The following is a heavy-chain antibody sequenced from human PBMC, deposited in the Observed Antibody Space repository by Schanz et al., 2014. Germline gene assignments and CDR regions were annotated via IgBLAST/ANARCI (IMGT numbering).Heavy chain of an antibody. Sequence: VQLVESGGDVVQPGGSLRLSCSVSGLTFTSNVIHWVRQAPGKGLEWVAVISYDGSEKYYGDSVTGRFTISRDNSKKTAYLQRNDLRIEDTAMYFCARDRWFRWFGENWGQGTRVTVSS. J-gene: IGHJ4*02. CDR2: ISYDGSEK. V-gene: IGHV3-30*03. D-gene: IGHD3-10*01. CDR1: GLTFTSNV. CDR3: ARDRWFRWFGEN.